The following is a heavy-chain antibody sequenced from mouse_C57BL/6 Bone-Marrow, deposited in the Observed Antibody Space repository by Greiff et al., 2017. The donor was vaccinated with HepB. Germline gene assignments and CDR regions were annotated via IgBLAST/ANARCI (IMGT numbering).Heavy chain of an antibody. J-gene: IGHJ4*01. D-gene: IGHD1-1*01. CDR3: ARLRGYYGAMDY. CDR2: INPSTGGT. CDR1: GYSFTGYY. Sequence: EVQLQQSGPELVKPGASVKISCKASGYSFTGYYMNWVKQSPEKSLEWIGEINPSTGGTTYNQKFKAKATLTVDKSSSTAYMQLKSLTSEDSAVYYCARLRGYYGAMDYWGQGTSVTVSS. V-gene: IGHV1-42*01.